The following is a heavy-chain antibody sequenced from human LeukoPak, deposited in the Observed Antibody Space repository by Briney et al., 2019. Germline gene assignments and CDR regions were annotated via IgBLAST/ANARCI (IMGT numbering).Heavy chain of an antibody. CDR3: AGGAVRLLAFDY. V-gene: IGHV4-31*03. D-gene: IGHD3-3*02. J-gene: IGHJ4*02. Sequence: PSETLSLTCSLSGGSISSGGYYWSWIRQHPGKGLEWIGYIYYSGSTYYNPSLKSRVTISVDTSKNQFSLKLSSVTAADTAVYYCAGGAVRLLAFDYWGQGTLVTVSS. CDR2: IYYSGST. CDR1: GGSISSGGYY.